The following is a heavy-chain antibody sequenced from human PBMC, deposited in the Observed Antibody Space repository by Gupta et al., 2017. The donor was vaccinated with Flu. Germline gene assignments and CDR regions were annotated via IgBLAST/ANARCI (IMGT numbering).Heavy chain of an antibody. Sequence: QVQGKGLEWVAVISYDGSNKYYADSVKGRFTISRDNSKNTLYLQMNSLRAEDTAVYYCAKEDHGYDFWSGYGYWGQGTLVTVSS. V-gene: IGHV3-30*18. CDR3: AKEDHGYDFWSGYGY. J-gene: IGHJ4*02. D-gene: IGHD3-3*01. CDR2: ISYDGSNK.